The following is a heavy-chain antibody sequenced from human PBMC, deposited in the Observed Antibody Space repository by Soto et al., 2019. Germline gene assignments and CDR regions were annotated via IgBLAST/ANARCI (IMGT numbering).Heavy chain of an antibody. CDR3: EKYGAPRYCGRSSCRPAGAY. D-gene: IGHD2-15*01. CDR1: GFTFSNYG. V-gene: IGHV3-30*18. J-gene: IGHJ4*02. CDR2: ISYDGSNK. Sequence: QVQLVESGGGVVQPGRSLRLYCAGSGFTFSNYGLHWVRQAPGKGLDWVAVISYDGSNKYYADSVKGRFTNSRDNSNNMLYLQMDSLRAEDTAVYYCEKYGAPRYCGRSSCRPAGAYWGQGTLVTVSS.